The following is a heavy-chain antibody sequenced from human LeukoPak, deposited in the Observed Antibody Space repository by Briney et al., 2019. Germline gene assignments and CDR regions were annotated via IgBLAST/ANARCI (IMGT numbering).Heavy chain of an antibody. D-gene: IGHD1-26*01. CDR2: INWNGGST. CDR3: ARAGSYYFDY. CDR1: GFTFSSYA. J-gene: IGHJ4*02. Sequence: PGGSLRLSCAASGFTFSSYAMSWVRQAPGKGLEWVSGINWNGGSTGYADSVKGRFTISRDNAKNSLYLQMNNLRAEDTALYYCARAGSYYFDYWGQGTLVTVSS. V-gene: IGHV3-20*04.